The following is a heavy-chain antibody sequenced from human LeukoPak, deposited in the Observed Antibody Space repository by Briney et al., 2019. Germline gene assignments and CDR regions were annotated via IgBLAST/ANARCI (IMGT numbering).Heavy chain of an antibody. Sequence: SETLSLTCTVSGGSIGNYYWSWIRQSPGKGLEWIGYIRDSGITNYDPSLKSRVTISMDVSKSQFSLKVRSVTAADMAVYYCAREEGSSGYGYWGQGTLVTVSS. D-gene: IGHD6-19*01. CDR1: GGSIGNYY. J-gene: IGHJ4*02. CDR3: AREEGSSGYGY. V-gene: IGHV4-59*01. CDR2: IRDSGIT.